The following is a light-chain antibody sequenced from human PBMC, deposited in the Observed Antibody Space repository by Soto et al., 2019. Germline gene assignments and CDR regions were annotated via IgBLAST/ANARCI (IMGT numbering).Light chain of an antibody. CDR1: QAINNY. V-gene: IGKV1-8*01. Sequence: AIRMTQSPSSLSASTGDRVTITCRASQAINNYLVWFQQKPGKAPKVLIYAASTLQTGVPSRFSGSGSGTEFTLTISSLQPEDFATYYCLQHNSYPPTFGQGTKVDIK. CDR2: AAS. CDR3: LQHNSYPPT. J-gene: IGKJ1*01.